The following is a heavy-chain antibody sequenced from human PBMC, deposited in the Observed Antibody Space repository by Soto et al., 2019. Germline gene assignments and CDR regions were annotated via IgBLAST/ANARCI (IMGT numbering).Heavy chain of an antibody. CDR1: GGSISSYY. CDR3: ARHLEPHDAFDI. V-gene: IGHV4-59*08. D-gene: IGHD1-1*01. CDR2: IYYSGST. Sequence: SETLSLTCTVSGGSISSYYWSWIRQPPWKGLEWIGYIYYSGSTNYNPSLKSRVTISVDTSKNQFSLKLSSVTAADTAVYYCARHLEPHDAFDIWGQGTMVTVSS. J-gene: IGHJ3*02.